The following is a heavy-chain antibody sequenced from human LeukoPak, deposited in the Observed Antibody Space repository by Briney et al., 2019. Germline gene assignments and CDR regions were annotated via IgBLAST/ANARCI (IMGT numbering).Heavy chain of an antibody. CDR1: GFTFSYYA. J-gene: IGHJ4*02. Sequence: GGSLRLSCAASGFTFSYYAMSWVRQAPGKGLEWVSAIGGGGTPTYYAGSVKGRFTISRDNSKNTLYLQMNSLRAEDAAVYFCAKNSGYSWQYFFDYWGQGTLVTVSS. D-gene: IGHD6-25*01. V-gene: IGHV3-23*01. CDR2: IGGGGTPT. CDR3: AKNSGYSWQYFFDY.